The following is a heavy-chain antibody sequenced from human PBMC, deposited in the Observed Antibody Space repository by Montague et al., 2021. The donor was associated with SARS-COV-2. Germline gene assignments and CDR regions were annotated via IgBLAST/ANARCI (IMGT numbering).Heavy chain of an antibody. CDR3: ARDARRYCSGGFCLNWFDP. J-gene: IGHJ5*02. CDR2: IWYDGSNK. CDR1: GFIFSNYG. Sequence: SLRLSCAASGFIFSNYGMNWVRQAPGKGLEWVAVIWYDGSNKYYADSVKGRFTISRGNSKKMLYLQMNSLRAEDTAVYFCARDARRYCSGGFCLNWFDPWGQGTQVTVSS. V-gene: IGHV3-33*01. D-gene: IGHD2-15*01.